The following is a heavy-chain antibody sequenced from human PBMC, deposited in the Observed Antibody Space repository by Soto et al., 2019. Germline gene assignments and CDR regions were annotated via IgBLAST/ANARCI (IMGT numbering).Heavy chain of an antibody. CDR1: GFTFSGSA. Sequence: GSLRLSCAASGFTFSGSAMHWVRQASGKGLEWVGRIRSKANSYATAYAASVKGRFTISRDDSKNTAYLQMNSLKTGDTAVFYCPTAATYDILTGYDYWGQGTLVTVSS. CDR2: IRSKANSYAT. D-gene: IGHD3-9*01. V-gene: IGHV3-73*01. CDR3: PTAATYDILTGYDY. J-gene: IGHJ4*02.